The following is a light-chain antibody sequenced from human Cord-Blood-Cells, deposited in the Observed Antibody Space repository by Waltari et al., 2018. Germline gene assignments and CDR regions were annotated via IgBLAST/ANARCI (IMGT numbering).Light chain of an antibody. V-gene: IGKV1-5*03. CDR2: KAS. J-gene: IGKJ2*01. CDR3: QQYNSYT. Sequence: DIQMTQSPSTLSASVGDRVTITCRASQSISSWLDWDQQKPGKAPKLLIYKASSLESGVPSRFSGRGSGTEFTLTISSLQPDDFATYYCQQYNSYTFGQGTKLEIK. CDR1: QSISSW.